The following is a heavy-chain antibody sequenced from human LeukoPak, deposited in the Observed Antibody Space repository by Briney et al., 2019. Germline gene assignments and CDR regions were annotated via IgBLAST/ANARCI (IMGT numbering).Heavy chain of an antibody. J-gene: IGHJ6*02. CDR2: ISGSGGST. CDR1: GFTFSSYA. Sequence: PGGSLRLSCAASGFTFSSYAMSWVRQAPGKGLEWVSAISGSGGSTYYADSVKGRFTISRDTSKNIVYLQLNSLRAEDTAIYYCARFRWGDYYYYGVDVWGQGTTVTVSS. V-gene: IGHV3-23*01. CDR3: ARFRWGDYYYYGVDV. D-gene: IGHD3-16*01.